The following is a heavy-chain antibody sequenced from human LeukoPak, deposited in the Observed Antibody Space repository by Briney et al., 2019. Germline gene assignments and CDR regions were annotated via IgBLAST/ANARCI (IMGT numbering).Heavy chain of an antibody. D-gene: IGHD6-19*01. J-gene: IGHJ4*02. V-gene: IGHV4-59*01. CDR2: IYYSGST. CDR3: ARMYSSGWYTY. CDR1: GGSISSYY. Sequence: PSETLSLTCSVSGGSISSYYWSWIRQPPGKGLEWIGYIYYSGSTNYNPSLKSRVTISVDTSKNQFSLKLSSVTAADTAVYYCARMYSSGWYTYWGQGTLVTVPP.